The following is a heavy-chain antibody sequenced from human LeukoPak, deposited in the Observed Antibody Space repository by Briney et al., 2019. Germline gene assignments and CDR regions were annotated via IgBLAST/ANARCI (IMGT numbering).Heavy chain of an antibody. CDR2: FDPEDGET. J-gene: IGHJ4*02. CDR1: GYTLTELS. Sequence: ASVKVSCKVSGYTLTELSMHWVRQAPGKGLEWMGGFDPEDGETIYAQKFQGRVTMTEDTSTDTAYMELSSQRSEDTAVYYCATGGGSYYGTFDYWGQGTLVTVSS. V-gene: IGHV1-24*01. D-gene: IGHD1-26*01. CDR3: ATGGGSYYGTFDY.